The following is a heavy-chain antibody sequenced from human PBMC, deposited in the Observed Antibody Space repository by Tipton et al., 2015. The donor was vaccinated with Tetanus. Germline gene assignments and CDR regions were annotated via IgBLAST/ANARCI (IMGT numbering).Heavy chain of an antibody. Sequence: TLSLTCTVSGGYISSFYWTWIRQPPGKGLEWIGYIFDTGSTNYNPSLKSRVTMSVDTSKNQFSLHLTSVTAADTAVYYCARGWGSSLYYFDNWGQGTLVTVSS. D-gene: IGHD6-13*01. CDR2: IFDTGST. V-gene: IGHV4-4*08. CDR1: GGYISSFY. J-gene: IGHJ4*02. CDR3: ARGWGSSLYYFDN.